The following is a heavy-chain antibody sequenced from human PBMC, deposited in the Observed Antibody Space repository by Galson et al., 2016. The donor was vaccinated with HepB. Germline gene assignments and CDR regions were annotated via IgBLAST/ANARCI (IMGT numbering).Heavy chain of an antibody. CDR2: IFHSGRV. CDR1: GVSISSSDW. D-gene: IGHD3-10*01. J-gene: IGHJ4*02. Sequence: SETLSLTCAVSGVSISSSDWWSWVRQSPGQGLEWIGQIFHSGRVNYTPSLASRVTIPIDMSNNHFSLRLTSVTAADTAVYYCAVDPRGYWGQGTLVTVSS. CDR3: AVDPRGY. V-gene: IGHV4-4*02.